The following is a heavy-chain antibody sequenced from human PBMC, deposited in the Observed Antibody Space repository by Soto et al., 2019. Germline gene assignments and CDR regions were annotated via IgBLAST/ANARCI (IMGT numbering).Heavy chain of an antibody. Sequence: QVQLQESGPGLVKPSETLSLTCNVSGGSVSSGSYYWTWIRQPPGKGLEWIGYLYYSGGTNYNTSIMSRVTISVDTSTNQFSLKLSSVTAADTAVYYCARGQNPYLFDYWGQGTLVTVSS. J-gene: IGHJ4*02. V-gene: IGHV4-61*01. D-gene: IGHD3-16*01. CDR3: ARGQNPYLFDY. CDR2: LYYSGGT. CDR1: GGSVSSGSYY.